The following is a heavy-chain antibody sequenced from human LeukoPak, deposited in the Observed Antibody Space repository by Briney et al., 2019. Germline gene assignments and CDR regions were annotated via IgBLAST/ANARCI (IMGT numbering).Heavy chain of an antibody. J-gene: IGHJ4*02. CDR2: IHANSGKA. CDR1: GYTLRDYE. D-gene: IGHD4-23*01. CDR3: ARGHYGGNRYFDN. Sequence: ASVKVSCKTSGYTLRDYEINWVRQAPGLGLEWVAWIHANSGKAGSAQKFQGRVTLTRDKSTETAFMDLSGLTSDDSATYFCARGHYGGNRYFDNWGQGTLITVSS. V-gene: IGHV1-8*01.